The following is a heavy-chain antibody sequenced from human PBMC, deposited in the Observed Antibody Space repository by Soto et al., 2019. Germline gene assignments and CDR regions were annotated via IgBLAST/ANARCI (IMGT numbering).Heavy chain of an antibody. CDR3: ARAPGDYEYNWFDP. Sequence: SETLSLTCTVSGGSISSSSYYWGWIRQPPGKGLEWIGSIYYSGSTYYNPSLKSRVTISVDTSKNQFSLKLSSVTAADTAVYYCARAPGDYEYNWFDPWGQGTLVTVSS. D-gene: IGHD4-17*01. CDR1: GGSISSSSYY. CDR2: IYYSGST. V-gene: IGHV4-39*01. J-gene: IGHJ5*02.